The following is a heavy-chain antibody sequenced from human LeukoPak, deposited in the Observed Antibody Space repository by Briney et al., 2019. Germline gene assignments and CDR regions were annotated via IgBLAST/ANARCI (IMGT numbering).Heavy chain of an antibody. D-gene: IGHD3-10*01. J-gene: IGHJ4*02. Sequence: GGSLRLSCAASGFTFSSYGMHWVRQAPGKGLEWVAVISYDGSNKYYADSVKGRFTISRDNSKNTLYLQMNSLRAEDTAVYYCAKNEAGDGPTVDYWGQGTLVTVSS. V-gene: IGHV3-30*18. CDR2: ISYDGSNK. CDR1: GFTFSSYG. CDR3: AKNEAGDGPTVDY.